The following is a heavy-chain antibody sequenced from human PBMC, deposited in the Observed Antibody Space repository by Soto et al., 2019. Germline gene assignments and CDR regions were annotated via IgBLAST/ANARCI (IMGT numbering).Heavy chain of an antibody. J-gene: IGHJ6*02. CDR2: INAGNGNT. Sequence: ASVKVSCKASGYTFTSYAMHWVRQAPGQRLEWMGWINAGNGNTKYSQKFQGRVTITRDTSASTAYMELSSLRSEDTAVYYCARDGILYYYGSGSYCYYYGMDVWGQGTTVTVSS. D-gene: IGHD3-10*01. V-gene: IGHV1-3*01. CDR3: ARDGILYYYGSGSYCYYYGMDV. CDR1: GYTFTSYA.